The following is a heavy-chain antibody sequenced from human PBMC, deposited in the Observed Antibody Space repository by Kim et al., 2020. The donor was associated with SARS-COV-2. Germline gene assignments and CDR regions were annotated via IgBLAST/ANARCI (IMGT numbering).Heavy chain of an antibody. Sequence: SETLSLTCTVSGGSVSRGSYYWSWIRQPPGKGLEWIGYIHESGSTKYNPSSRSRVTILVDTSKSQFSLTLNSLTAADTAAYYCVRDLCPTSSGGRVMDV. CDR3: VRDLCPTSSGGRVMDV. V-gene: IGHV4-61*01. J-gene: IGHJ6*01. CDR1: GGSVSRGSYY. CDR2: IHESGST. D-gene: IGHD2-15*01.